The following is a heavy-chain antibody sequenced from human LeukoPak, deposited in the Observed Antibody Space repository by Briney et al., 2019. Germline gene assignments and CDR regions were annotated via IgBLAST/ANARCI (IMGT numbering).Heavy chain of an antibody. CDR1: GYSFSSYW. CDR2: IDPSDSYT. CDR3: ASLNSGSYYGLGFFDL. D-gene: IGHD1-26*01. V-gene: IGHV5-10-1*01. Sequence: GESLKISCKGSGYSFSSYWISWVRQMPGKGLEWMGRIDPSDSYTNYSPSFQGHVTISADKSISTTYPQWNSLEASDTAMYYCASLNSGSYYGLGFFDLWGRGTLVTVSS. J-gene: IGHJ2*01.